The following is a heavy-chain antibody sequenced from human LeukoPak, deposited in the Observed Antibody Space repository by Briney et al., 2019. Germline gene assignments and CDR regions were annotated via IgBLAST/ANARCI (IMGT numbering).Heavy chain of an antibody. CDR3: AGTTCGGDCYSEY. D-gene: IGHD2-21*02. V-gene: IGHV3-53*01. CDR2: IYSGGRT. CDR1: GFTVSSNY. J-gene: IGHJ4*02. Sequence: GGSLRLSCAASGFTVSSNYMSWVRQAPGKGLEWVSVIYSGGRTYYADSVKGRFTISRDNSKNTLYLQMNSLRAEDTAVYYCAGTTCGGDCYSEYWGQGTQVTVSS.